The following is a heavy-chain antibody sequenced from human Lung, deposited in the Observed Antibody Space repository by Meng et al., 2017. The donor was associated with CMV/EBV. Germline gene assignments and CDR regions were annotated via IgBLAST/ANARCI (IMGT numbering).Heavy chain of an antibody. CDR2: INWNGGST. CDR3: ARGGYSSGWYGNYFDY. Sequence: GGSLRLSCAASGFTFDDYGMSWVRQAPGKGLEWVSGINWNGGSTGYADSVKGRFTISRDNAKNSLYLQMNSLRAEDTALYYCARGGYSSGWYGNYFDYWSQGTLVXVSS. CDR1: GFTFDDYG. J-gene: IGHJ4*02. V-gene: IGHV3-20*04. D-gene: IGHD6-19*01.